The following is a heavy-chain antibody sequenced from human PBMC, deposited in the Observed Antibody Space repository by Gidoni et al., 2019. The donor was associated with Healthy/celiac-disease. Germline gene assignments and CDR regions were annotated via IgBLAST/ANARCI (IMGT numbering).Heavy chain of an antibody. V-gene: IGHV3-30-3*01. Sequence: QVQLVESGGGVVKPGRSLRLSCAASGFPFSSYSMHWVRQAPGKGLEWVAVISYDGSNKYYADSVKGRFTISRDNSKNTLYLQMNSLRAEDTAVYYCARDDVIVATTPPFYGMDVWGQGTTVTVSS. CDR2: ISYDGSNK. CDR3: ARDDVIVATTPPFYGMDV. J-gene: IGHJ6*02. CDR1: GFPFSSYS. D-gene: IGHD5-12*01.